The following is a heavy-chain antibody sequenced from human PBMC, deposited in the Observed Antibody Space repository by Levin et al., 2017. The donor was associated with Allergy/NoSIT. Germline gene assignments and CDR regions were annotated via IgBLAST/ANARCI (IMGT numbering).Heavy chain of an antibody. D-gene: IGHD1-1*01. CDR3: ARFTGSYLDY. J-gene: IGHJ4*02. CDR1: GDNFNTDW. CDR2: VYFDDSDT. V-gene: IGHV5-51*01. Sequence: GESLKISCKISGDNFNTDWIGWVRQMPGKGLDWMAIVYFDDSDTKYSPSFQGQVTISADKSIGTAYLQWSSLKASDPAIYYCARFTGSYLDYWGQGTLVTVSS.